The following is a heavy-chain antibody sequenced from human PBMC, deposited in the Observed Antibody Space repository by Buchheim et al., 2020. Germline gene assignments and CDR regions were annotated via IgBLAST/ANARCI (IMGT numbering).Heavy chain of an antibody. CDR2: IYNGGST. CDR1: GFTVSSNY. V-gene: IGHV3-53*02. CDR3: ARAHAFYDFWSGTYYFDY. D-gene: IGHD3-3*01. J-gene: IGHJ4*02. Sequence: EVQLVETGGGLIQPGGSLRLSCAASGFTVSSNYMSWVRQAPGKGLEWVSVIYNGGSTYYADSVKGRFTISRDNSKNTLYLQMNSLRAEDTAVYYCARAHAFYDFWSGTYYFDYWGQGTL.